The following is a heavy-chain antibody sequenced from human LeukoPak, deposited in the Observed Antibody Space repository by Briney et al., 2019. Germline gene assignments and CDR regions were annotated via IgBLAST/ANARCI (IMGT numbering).Heavy chain of an antibody. J-gene: IGHJ3*02. Sequence: VASVKVSCKASGYTFTGYYIHWVRQAPGQGLEWMGWINPNSGGTDYAQKFQGRVTMTRDTSISTAYMELSRLRSDDTAVYYCARGPRDVVVGGGAFDIWGQGTMVTVSS. V-gene: IGHV1-2*02. D-gene: IGHD2-2*01. CDR2: INPNSGGT. CDR3: ARGPRDVVVGGGAFDI. CDR1: GYTFTGYY.